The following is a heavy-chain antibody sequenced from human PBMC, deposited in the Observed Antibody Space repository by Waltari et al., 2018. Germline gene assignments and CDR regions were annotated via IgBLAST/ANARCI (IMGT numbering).Heavy chain of an antibody. V-gene: IGHV4-34*01. J-gene: IGHJ5*02. CDR2: INHSGST. CDR3: ARGTIQLWYNWFDP. CDR1: GGSFSGYY. Sequence: QVQLQQWGAGLLKPSETLSLTCAVYGGSFSGYYWSWIRQPPGKGLEWIGEINHSGSTNYNPSLKSRVTISVDPSKTQFSLKLSSVTAADTAVYYCARGTIQLWYNWFDPWGQGTLVTVSS. D-gene: IGHD5-18*01.